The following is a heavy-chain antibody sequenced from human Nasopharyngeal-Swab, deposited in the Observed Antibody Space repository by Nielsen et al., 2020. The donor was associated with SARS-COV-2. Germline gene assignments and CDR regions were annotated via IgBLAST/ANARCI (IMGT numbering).Heavy chain of an antibody. CDR2: ISSSGSTI. Sequence: GGSLRLSCAASGFTFSSYEMNWVRQAPGKGLEWVSYISSSGSTIYYADSVKGRFTISRDNAKNSLYLQMNSLRAKDTAVYYCARERDGMDVWGQGTTVTVSS. V-gene: IGHV3-48*03. J-gene: IGHJ6*02. CDR1: GFTFSSYE. CDR3: ARERDGMDV.